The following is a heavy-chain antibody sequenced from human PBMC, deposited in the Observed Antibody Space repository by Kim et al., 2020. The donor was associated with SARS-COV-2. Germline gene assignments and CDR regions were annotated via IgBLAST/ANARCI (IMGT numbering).Heavy chain of an antibody. D-gene: IGHD3-10*01. Sequence: SETLSLTCTVSGGSISSGGYYWSWIRQHPGKGLEWIGYIYYSGSTYYNPSLKSRVTISVDTSKNQFSLKLSSVTAADTAVYYCARDPSRSRDDSFDIWGQGTMVTVSS. V-gene: IGHV4-31*03. CDR2: IYYSGST. CDR1: GGSISSGGYY. J-gene: IGHJ3*02. CDR3: ARDPSRSRDDSFDI.